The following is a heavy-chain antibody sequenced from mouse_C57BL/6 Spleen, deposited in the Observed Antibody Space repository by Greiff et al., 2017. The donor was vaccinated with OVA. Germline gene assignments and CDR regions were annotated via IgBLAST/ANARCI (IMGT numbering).Heavy chain of an antibody. D-gene: IGHD2-12*01. CDR2: ITYDGSST. J-gene: IGHJ4*01. Sequence: DVKLVESEGGLVQPGSSMKLSCTASGFTFSDYYMAWVRQVPEKGLEWVANITYDGSSTYYLDSLKSRFIISIDNAKNILYLQMSSLKSEDTATYYCARDSYEDAMDYWGQGTSVTVSS. CDR1: GFTFSDYY. CDR3: ARDSYEDAMDY. V-gene: IGHV5-16*01.